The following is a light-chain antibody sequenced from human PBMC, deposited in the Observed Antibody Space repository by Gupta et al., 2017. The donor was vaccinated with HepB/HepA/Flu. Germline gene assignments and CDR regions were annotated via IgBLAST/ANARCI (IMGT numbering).Light chain of an antibody. Sequence: DIQITQSPSSLSPSVGDRVTLTRRASQSISSYLYWYQQKPGKAPKLLIYDASSLPSGIPSRFSGSGSGTDFTLTISSLQPEDFAIYYCQQSSSTPRTFGGGTKVDIK. CDR1: QSISSY. CDR2: DAS. V-gene: IGKV1-39*01. CDR3: QQSSSTPRT. J-gene: IGKJ4*01.